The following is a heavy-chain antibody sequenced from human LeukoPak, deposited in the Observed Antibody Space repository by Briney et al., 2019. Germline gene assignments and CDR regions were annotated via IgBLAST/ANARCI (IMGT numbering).Heavy chain of an antibody. V-gene: IGHV4-59*01. CDR3: ASLYCSSTSCYGGWFDP. CDR2: IYYSGST. J-gene: IGHJ5*02. Sequence: SETLSLTCAVYGGSFSGYYWSWIRQPPGKGLEWIGYIYYSGSTNYNPSLKSRVTISVDTSKNQFSLKLSSVTAADTAVYYCASLYCSSTSCYGGWFDPWGQGTLVTVSS. CDR1: GGSFSGYY. D-gene: IGHD2-2*01.